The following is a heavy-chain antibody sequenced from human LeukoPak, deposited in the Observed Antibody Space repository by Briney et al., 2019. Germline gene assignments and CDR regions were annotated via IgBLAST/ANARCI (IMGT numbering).Heavy chain of an antibody. J-gene: IGHJ6*02. CDR3: AKDIQVYYYYGMDV. Sequence: GGSLRLSCAASGFTFSSYGVHWVRQAPGKGLEWVAVISYDGSNKYYADSVKGRFTISRDNSKNTLYLQMNSLRAEDTAVYYCAKDIQVYYYYGMDVWGQGTTVTVSS. D-gene: IGHD2-21*01. CDR2: ISYDGSNK. V-gene: IGHV3-30*18. CDR1: GFTFSSYG.